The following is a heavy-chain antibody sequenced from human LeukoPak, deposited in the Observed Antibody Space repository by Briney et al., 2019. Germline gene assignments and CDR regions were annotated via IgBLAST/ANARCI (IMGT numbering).Heavy chain of an antibody. D-gene: IGHD6-13*01. J-gene: IGHJ4*02. CDR1: GITFNNYG. CDR3: AKDGDIAAAPYYFDY. Sequence: GGSLRLSCAASGITFNNYGLNWVRQAPGKGLEWVAFIRYDGSNKYYADSVKGRFTISRDNSKNTLYLQMNSLRAEDTAVYYCAKDGDIAAAPYYFDYWGQGTLVTVSS. V-gene: IGHV3-30*02. CDR2: IRYDGSNK.